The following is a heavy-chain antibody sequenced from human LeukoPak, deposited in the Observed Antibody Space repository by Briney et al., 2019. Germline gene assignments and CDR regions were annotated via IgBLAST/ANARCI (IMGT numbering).Heavy chain of an antibody. D-gene: IGHD2-2*02. V-gene: IGHV4-34*01. Sequence: SETLSLTCAVYGGSFSGYYWSWIRQPPGKGLEWIGEINHSGSTNYNPSLKSRVTISVDTSKNQFSLKLSSVTAADTAVYYCAREGYCSSTSCYSDYWGQGTLVTVSS. CDR1: GGSFSGYY. CDR3: AREGYCSSTSCYSDY. J-gene: IGHJ4*02. CDR2: INHSGST.